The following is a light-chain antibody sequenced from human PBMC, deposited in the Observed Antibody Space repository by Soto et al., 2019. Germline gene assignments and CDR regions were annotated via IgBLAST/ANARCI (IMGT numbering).Light chain of an antibody. Sequence: AIRMTQSPSSFSASTGDRVTITCRASQGISSYLAWYQQKPGKAPKLLIYAASTLQSGVPSRFSGSGSGTDFTLTISSLQPEDFATYYCQQSYSTPPWTFGQGTRWIS. J-gene: IGKJ1*01. V-gene: IGKV1-8*01. CDR2: AAS. CDR3: QQSYSTPPWT. CDR1: QGISSY.